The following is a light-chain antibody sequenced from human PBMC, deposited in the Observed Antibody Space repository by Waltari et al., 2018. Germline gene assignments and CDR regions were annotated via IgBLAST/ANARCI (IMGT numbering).Light chain of an antibody. V-gene: IGKV3-11*01. CDR1: QSVSSF. Sequence: EIVLTQSPAILSLSPGERAPLSCRASQSVSSFLAWYHQKPGQAPRLLIYDASNRATGIPARFSGSGSGTDFTLTISSLEPDDFAVYYCQQRGNWPLTFGGGTKVEIK. CDR2: DAS. J-gene: IGKJ4*01. CDR3: QQRGNWPLT.